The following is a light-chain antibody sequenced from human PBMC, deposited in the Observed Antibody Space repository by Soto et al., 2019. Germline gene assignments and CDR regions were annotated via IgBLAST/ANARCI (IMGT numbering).Light chain of an antibody. J-gene: IGKJ1*01. CDR3: QQCAYSPRT. CDR2: DAS. Sequence: EIVLTQSPDSLSLSPGERATLSCRASQNVDKNYLAWYQQRPGLAPRLLIYDASIRATGIPDRFSGSGSGTDFTLSISRLEPEDFAVYYCQQCAYSPRTFGQGTKVEVK. CDR1: QNVDKNY. V-gene: IGKV3-20*01.